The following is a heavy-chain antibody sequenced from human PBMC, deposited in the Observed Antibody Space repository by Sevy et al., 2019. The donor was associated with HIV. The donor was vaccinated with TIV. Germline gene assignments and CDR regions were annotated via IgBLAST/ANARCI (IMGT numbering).Heavy chain of an antibody. V-gene: IGHV3-11*06. CDR1: GFSFSDYY. Sequence: GGSLRLSCTASGFSFSDYYMSWIRQAPGKGLEWISYISTSSGFTDYEDSVKGRFTISRDNAKNSLYLQMNSLRAEDTAVYFCARVRYNYGQKYFDYWGQGTPVTVSS. J-gene: IGHJ4*02. CDR2: ISTSSGFT. D-gene: IGHD5-18*01. CDR3: ARVRYNYGQKYFDY.